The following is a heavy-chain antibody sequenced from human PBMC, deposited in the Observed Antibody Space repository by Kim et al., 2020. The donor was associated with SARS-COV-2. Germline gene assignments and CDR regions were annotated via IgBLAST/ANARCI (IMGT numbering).Heavy chain of an antibody. Sequence: GGSLRLSCAASGFTFSNYDMSWVRQAPGKGLEWVASISGSAGSTYYADFVKGRFTISRDNSKNTLYLQMNSLRAEDTAVYYCAKVMTYYRGWIDDCCQGT. V-gene: IGHV3-23*01. J-gene: IGHJ4*02. D-gene: IGHD3-10*01. CDR2: ISGSAGST. CDR1: GFTFSNYD. CDR3: AKVMTYYRGWIDD.